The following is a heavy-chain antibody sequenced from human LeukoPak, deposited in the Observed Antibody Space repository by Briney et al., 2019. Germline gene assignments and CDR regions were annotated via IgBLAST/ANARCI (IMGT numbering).Heavy chain of an antibody. J-gene: IGHJ6*02. CDR2: TFPHDSDI. V-gene: IGHV5-51*01. Sequence: GESLKISCKGSGYSFMDYWIGWVRQMPGKGPEWMGFTFPHDSDIKYSPSFQGQVTISVDKSISTAYVQWSSLKASDTAMYYCARYGLYGCSSTNCYTSYFYYGMDVWGQGTLVTVSS. D-gene: IGHD2-2*02. CDR3: ARYGLYGCSSTNCYTSYFYYGMDV. CDR1: GYSFMDYW.